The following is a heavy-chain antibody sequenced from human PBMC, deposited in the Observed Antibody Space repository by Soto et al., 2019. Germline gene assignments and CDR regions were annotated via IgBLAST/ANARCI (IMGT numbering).Heavy chain of an antibody. D-gene: IGHD3-3*01. Sequence: SETLSLTCAVYGGPFSGYYWSWIRQPPGKGLEWIGEINHSGSTNYNPSLKSRVTISVDTSKNQFSLKLSSVTAADTAVYYCARGGGRYYDFWSGYYKGLDFDYWGQGTRVTVSS. J-gene: IGHJ4*02. CDR2: INHSGST. CDR3: ARGGGRYYDFWSGYYKGLDFDY. CDR1: GGPFSGYY. V-gene: IGHV4-34*01.